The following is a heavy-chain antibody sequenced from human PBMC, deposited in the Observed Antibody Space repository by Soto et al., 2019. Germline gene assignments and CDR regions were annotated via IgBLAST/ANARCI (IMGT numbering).Heavy chain of an antibody. CDR3: AKNRASSSYSGMDV. V-gene: IGHV3-23*01. Sequence: GGSLRLSCAASGFTFSSYAMSWVRQAPGKGLEWVSAISGSGGSTYYADAVKGRFTISRDTSKNTVYLQMNSLRAEDTAVYYCAKNRASSSYSGMDVWGQGTTVTVSS. J-gene: IGHJ6*02. CDR2: ISGSGGST. CDR1: GFTFSSYA. D-gene: IGHD2-21*01.